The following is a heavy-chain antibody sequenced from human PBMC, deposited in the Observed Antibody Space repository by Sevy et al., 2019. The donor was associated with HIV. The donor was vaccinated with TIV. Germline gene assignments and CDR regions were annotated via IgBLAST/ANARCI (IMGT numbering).Heavy chain of an antibody. D-gene: IGHD3-3*01. J-gene: IGHJ4*02. V-gene: IGHV4-59*01. Sequence: SETLSLTCTVSGGSISSYYWSWIRQPPGKGLEWIGYIYYSGSTNYNPSLKSRVTISVDTSKNQFSLKLSSVTAAETAVYYCARVGGYYDFWSGYYTDKYYFDYWGQGTLVTVSS. CDR3: ARVGGYYDFWSGYYTDKYYFDY. CDR2: IYYSGST. CDR1: GGSISSYY.